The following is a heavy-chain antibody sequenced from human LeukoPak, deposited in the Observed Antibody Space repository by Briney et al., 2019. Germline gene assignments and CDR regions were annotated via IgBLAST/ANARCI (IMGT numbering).Heavy chain of an antibody. CDR3: ARGSDFWSGYYNDY. J-gene: IGHJ4*02. V-gene: IGHV3-74*01. D-gene: IGHD3-3*01. CDR1: GFTLSIYW. CDR2: INSDESGT. Sequence: GGSLRLSCAASGFTLSIYWMHWVRQAPGKGLAWISRINSDESGTVYADSVKGRFTISRDNAKNTLYLQMNSLRAEDTAVYYCARGSDFWSGYYNDYWGQGTLVTVSS.